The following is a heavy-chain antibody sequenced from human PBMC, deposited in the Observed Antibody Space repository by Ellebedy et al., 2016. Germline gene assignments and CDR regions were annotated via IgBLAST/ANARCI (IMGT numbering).Heavy chain of an antibody. CDR2: MNPGSDNT. D-gene: IGHD3-22*01. J-gene: IGHJ4*02. Sequence: ASVKVSXKASGGTFSSYAISWVRQATGQGLEWMGWMNPGSDNTAYAQKFQGRVTMTSNTSISTAYMELSSLRSEDTAVYYCARGGYYHSSAYWGQGTLVTVSS. V-gene: IGHV1-8*02. CDR3: ARGGYYHSSAY. CDR1: GGTFSSYA.